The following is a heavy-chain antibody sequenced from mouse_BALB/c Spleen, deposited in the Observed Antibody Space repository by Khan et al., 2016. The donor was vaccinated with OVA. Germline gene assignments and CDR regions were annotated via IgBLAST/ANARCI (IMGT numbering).Heavy chain of an antibody. Sequence: VQLQESGPGLVAPSQSLSITCTVSGFSLTDYGVNWVRQPPGKGLEWLGMIWGDGSTDYNSALKSRLSISKDNSKSQVFLKMNSLHTDDTARYYCAREIYYDYAYYYAMDYGGQGTSVTVSS. D-gene: IGHD2-4*01. CDR2: IWGDGST. J-gene: IGHJ4*01. V-gene: IGHV2-6-7*01. CDR1: GFSLTDYG. CDR3: AREIYYDYAYYYAMDY.